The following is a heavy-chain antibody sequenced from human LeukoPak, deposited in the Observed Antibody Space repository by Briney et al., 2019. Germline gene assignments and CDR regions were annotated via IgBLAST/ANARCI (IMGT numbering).Heavy chain of an antibody. CDR1: DGSISSYY. Sequence: SETLSLTCTVSDGSISSYYWSWIRQPPGKGLEWIGYIYYSGSTNYNPSLKSRVTISVDTSKNQFSLKLSSVTAADTAVYYCANYYYDSSGYYYFDYWGQGTLITVSS. J-gene: IGHJ4*02. CDR2: IYYSGST. V-gene: IGHV4-59*01. D-gene: IGHD3-22*01. CDR3: ANYYYDSSGYYYFDY.